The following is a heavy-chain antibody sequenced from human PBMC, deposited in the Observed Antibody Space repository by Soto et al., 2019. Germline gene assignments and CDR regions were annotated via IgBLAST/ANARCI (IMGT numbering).Heavy chain of an antibody. J-gene: IGHJ5*02. D-gene: IGHD3-10*01. CDR1: GYTFTSYG. CDR2: ISAYNGNT. V-gene: IGHV1-18*01. Sequence: QVQLVQSGAEVKKPGASVKVSCKASGYTFTSYGISWVRQAPGQGLEWMGWISAYNGNTNYAQKLQGRVTMTTDTSTSTAYMEMRSLRSDDTAVYYCARVYRITMVRGELSESWGQGTLVTVSS. CDR3: ARVYRITMVRGELSES.